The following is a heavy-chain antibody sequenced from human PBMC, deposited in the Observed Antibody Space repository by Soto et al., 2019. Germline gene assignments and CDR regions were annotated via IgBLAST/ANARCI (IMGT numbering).Heavy chain of an antibody. V-gene: IGHV3-21*06. CDR3: ARESEDLTSNFDY. CDR2: ISSTTNYI. CDR1: GCTFTRYS. J-gene: IGHJ4*02. Sequence: SLRLSCASSGCTFTRYSINWALQAPRKWLERISSISSTTNYIYFGDSMKSRFTISRDNAKNSLYLEMNSLRAEDTAVYYCARESEDLTSNFDYWGQGTLVTVSS.